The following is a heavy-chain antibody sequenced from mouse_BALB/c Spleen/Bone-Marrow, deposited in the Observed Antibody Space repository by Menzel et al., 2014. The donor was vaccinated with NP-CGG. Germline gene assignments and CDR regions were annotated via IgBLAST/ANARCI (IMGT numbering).Heavy chain of an antibody. CDR3: ARDYGYAMDY. V-gene: IGHV5-17*02. D-gene: IGHD1-1*02. CDR1: GITFSSFG. CDR2: ISSGSSTI. J-gene: IGHJ4*01. Sequence: EVQLQQSGGGLVRPGGSRKLSCAASGITFSSFGMHWVRQAPEKGLEWVACISSGSSTIYYADTVKGRFTISRDNPKNTLFLQMTSLRSGDTAMYYCARDYGYAMDYWGQGTSVTVSS.